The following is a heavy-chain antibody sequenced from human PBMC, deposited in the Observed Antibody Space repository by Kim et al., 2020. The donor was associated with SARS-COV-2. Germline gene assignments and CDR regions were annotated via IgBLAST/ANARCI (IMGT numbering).Heavy chain of an antibody. CDR2: ISYDGSNK. V-gene: IGHV3-30*18. J-gene: IGHJ3*02. CDR3: AKDRSVRGSERVDGFDI. CDR1: GFTFSSYG. Sequence: GGSLRLSCAASGFTFSSYGMHWVRQAPGKGLEWVAVISYDGSNKYYADSVKGRFTISRDNSKNTLYLQMNSLRAEDTAVYYCAKDRSVRGSERVDGFDIWGQGTMVTVSS. D-gene: IGHD6-19*01.